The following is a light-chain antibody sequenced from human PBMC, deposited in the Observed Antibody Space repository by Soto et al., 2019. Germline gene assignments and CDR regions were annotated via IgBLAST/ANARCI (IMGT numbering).Light chain of an antibody. CDR1: QSISCW. CDR2: KAS. CDR3: QQYYSSWT. Sequence: DIHMTQSPSTLSASVGDRVTITCRASQSISCWLAWYQQKPGKAPKLLLYKASTLESGVPSRFSGSGSGTEFTLTISSLQPDDFATYYCQQYYSSWTFGQGTKVEIK. V-gene: IGKV1-5*03. J-gene: IGKJ1*01.